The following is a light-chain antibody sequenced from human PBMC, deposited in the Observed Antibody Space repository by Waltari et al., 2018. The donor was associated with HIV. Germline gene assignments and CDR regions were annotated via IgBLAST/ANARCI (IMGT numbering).Light chain of an antibody. CDR1: SSDVGGYNY. CDR3: SSYTSSSKVV. CDR2: DVS. J-gene: IGLJ2*01. Sequence: QSALTQPASVSGSPGQSITISCTGTSSDVGGYNYVSWYQQHPGKAPKLMIYDVSKRPSGVSKRFSGSKSGNTASRTISGLQAEDEADYYCSSYTSSSKVVFGGGTKLTVL. V-gene: IGLV2-14*01.